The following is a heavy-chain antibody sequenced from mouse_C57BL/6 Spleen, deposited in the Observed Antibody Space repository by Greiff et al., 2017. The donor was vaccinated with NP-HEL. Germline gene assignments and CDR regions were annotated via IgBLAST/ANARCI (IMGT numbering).Heavy chain of an antibody. V-gene: IGHV1-81*01. Sequence: QVQLQQSGAELARPGASVKLSCKASGYTFTSYGISWVKQRTGQGLEWIGEIYPRSGNTYYNEKFKGKATLTADKSSSTAYMELRSLTSEDSAVYFCARPGSSNWYFDVWGTGTTVTVSS. D-gene: IGHD1-1*01. CDR2: IYPRSGNT. CDR3: ARPGSSNWYFDV. CDR1: GYTFTSYG. J-gene: IGHJ1*03.